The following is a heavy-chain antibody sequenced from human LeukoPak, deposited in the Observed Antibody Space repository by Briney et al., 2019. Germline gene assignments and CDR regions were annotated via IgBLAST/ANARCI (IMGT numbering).Heavy chain of an antibody. CDR1: GGTFSSYT. D-gene: IGHD2-2*01. V-gene: IGHV1-69*02. Sequence: SVTVSLTSTGGTFSSYTINWMRQPPAQGREWVGMIHPFYGIANNAQKFQGRVTIDAEKSTSTAYMELSSLRAEDTAGYCCARGVYCSSSSCADAFDIWGQGTMVTVSS. CDR2: IHPFYGIA. CDR3: ARGVYCSSSSCADAFDI. J-gene: IGHJ3*02.